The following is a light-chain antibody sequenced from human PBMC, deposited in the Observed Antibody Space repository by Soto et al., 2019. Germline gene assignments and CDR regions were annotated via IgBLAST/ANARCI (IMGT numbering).Light chain of an antibody. CDR2: GAS. Sequence: EIVLTQSPGTLSLSPGERATLSCRASQSVSSSYLAWYQQKPVQAPRLLIYGASIRATGIPDRFSGSGSGTDFTLTISRLEPEDFAVYYCQQYDSSPLTFGGGTKVEIK. V-gene: IGKV3-20*01. J-gene: IGKJ4*01. CDR1: QSVSSSY. CDR3: QQYDSSPLT.